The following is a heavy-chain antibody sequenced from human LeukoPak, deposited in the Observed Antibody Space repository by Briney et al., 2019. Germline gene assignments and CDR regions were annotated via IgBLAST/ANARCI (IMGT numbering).Heavy chain of an antibody. CDR2: IIPIFGTA. CDR1: GYTFTSYA. Sequence: SVRVSCKASGYTFTSYAMHWVRQAPGQGLEWMGGIIPIFGTANYAQKFQGRVTITTDESTSTAYMELSSLRSEDTAVYYCATAYDSSGSYYFDYWGQGTLVTVSS. CDR3: ATAYDSSGSYYFDY. J-gene: IGHJ4*02. V-gene: IGHV1-69*05. D-gene: IGHD3-22*01.